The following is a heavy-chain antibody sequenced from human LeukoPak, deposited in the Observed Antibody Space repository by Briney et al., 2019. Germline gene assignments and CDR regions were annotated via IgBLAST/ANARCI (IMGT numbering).Heavy chain of an antibody. CDR3: ARELENGRVFDY. CDR1: GGTFSSYA. V-gene: IGHV1-69*05. Sequence: SVKVSCKASGGTFSSYAISWVRQAPGQGLEWMGGIIPIFGTANYAQKFQGRVTITTDESTSTAYMELSSLRSEDTAVYYCARELENGRVFDYWGQGTLVTVSS. D-gene: IGHD1-1*01. CDR2: IIPIFGTA. J-gene: IGHJ4*02.